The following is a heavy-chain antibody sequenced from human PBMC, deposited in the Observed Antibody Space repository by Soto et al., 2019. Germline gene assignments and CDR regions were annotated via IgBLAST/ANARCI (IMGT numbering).Heavy chain of an antibody. Sequence: PGGSLRLSCAASGFTFSSYWMHWARQAPGKGLEWVAAILYDGSNKYYADSVKGRFTISRDNSKNTLYLQMNSLKTEDTAVYYCTAGLSNGYYNFDYWGQGTPVTVSS. J-gene: IGHJ4*02. V-gene: IGHV3-33*08. CDR1: GFTFSSYW. CDR3: TAGLSNGYYNFDY. D-gene: IGHD3-22*01. CDR2: ILYDGSNK.